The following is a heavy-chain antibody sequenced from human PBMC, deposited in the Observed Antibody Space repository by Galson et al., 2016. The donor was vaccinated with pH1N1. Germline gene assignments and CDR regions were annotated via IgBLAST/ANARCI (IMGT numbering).Heavy chain of an antibody. CDR2: INPNSGAT. D-gene: IGHD4-17*01. J-gene: IGHJ4*02. Sequence: SVKVSCKASGYTFTDYYIHWVRQAPGQGLEWMGRINPNSGATNYAQKFQGRVTMTRDTSISTAYMELSRLRSDDTAMFYCARPSYGDHHDYCRQGTLVTVSS. CDR3: ARPSYGDHHDY. V-gene: IGHV1-2*06. CDR1: GYTFTDYY.